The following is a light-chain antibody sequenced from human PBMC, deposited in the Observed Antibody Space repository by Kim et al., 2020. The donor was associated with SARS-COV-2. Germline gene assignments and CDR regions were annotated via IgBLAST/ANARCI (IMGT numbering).Light chain of an antibody. J-gene: IGKJ3*01. CDR3: QQSYITPRT. CDR1: QSISSH. CDR2: AAS. Sequence: DIQMTQSPSSLSASVGDRVTITCRTSQSISSHLNWYHQKPGRAPKLLIYAASTLQSGVPSRFSGSGSETDFTLTISSLQPEDFATYYCQQSYITPRTFGPGTKVDIK. V-gene: IGKV1-39*01.